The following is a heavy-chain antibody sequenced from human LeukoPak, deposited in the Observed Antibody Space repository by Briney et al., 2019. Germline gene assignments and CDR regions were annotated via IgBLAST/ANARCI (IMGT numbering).Heavy chain of an antibody. CDR3: ARARDIVVVPAAIRTNWFDP. J-gene: IGHJ5*02. V-gene: IGHV1-69*13. Sequence: ASVKVSCKASGGTFSSYAISWVRQAPGQGLEWMGGIIPIFGTANYAQKFQGRVTITADESTSTAYMELSSLRSEDTAVYYCARARDIVVVPAAIRTNWFDPWGQGTLVAVSS. CDR2: IIPIFGTA. D-gene: IGHD2-2*02. CDR1: GGTFSSYA.